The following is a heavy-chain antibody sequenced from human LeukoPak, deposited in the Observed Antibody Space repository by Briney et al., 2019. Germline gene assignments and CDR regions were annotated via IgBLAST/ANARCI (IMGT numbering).Heavy chain of an antibody. CDR3: ARREYSGSYSN. D-gene: IGHD1-26*01. V-gene: IGHV1-3*03. Sequence: GASVTVSCKASGYSFTTYAMHWVRQAPGQRLEWMGWINTGNGNTKYSQELQGRVTITRDTSASTTYTELSSLRSEDMAVYYCARREYSGSYSNWGQGTLVTVSS. J-gene: IGHJ4*02. CDR2: INTGNGNT. CDR1: GYSFTTYA.